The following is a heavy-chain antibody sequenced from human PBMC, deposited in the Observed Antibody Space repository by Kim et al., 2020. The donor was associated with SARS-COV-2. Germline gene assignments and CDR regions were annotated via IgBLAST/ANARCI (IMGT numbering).Heavy chain of an antibody. J-gene: IGHJ6*02. CDR3: TTDRVPYYYYYYGMDV. D-gene: IGHD3-3*01. Sequence: GGSLRLSCAASGFTFSNAWMSWVRQAPGKGLEWVGRIKSKTDGGTTDYAAPVKGRFTISRDDSKNTLYLQMNSLKTEDTAVYYCTTDRVPYYYYYYGMDVWGQGTTVTVSS. CDR2: IKSKTDGGTT. CDR1: GFTFSNAW. V-gene: IGHV3-15*01.